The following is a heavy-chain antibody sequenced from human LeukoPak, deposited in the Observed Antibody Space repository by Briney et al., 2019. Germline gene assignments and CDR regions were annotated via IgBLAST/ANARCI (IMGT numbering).Heavy chain of an antibody. V-gene: IGHV4-38-2*02. CDR2: FYHGGST. D-gene: IGHD3-10*01. J-gene: IGHJ6*03. CDR3: VRHQEGMVRGVLYYMDV. Sequence: PSETLSLTCTVSGYSISSGYYWGWIRQPPGKGLEWIGTFYHGGSTYYNPSLKSRVTISVDTSKNQFSLKLSSVTAADTAVYYCVRHQEGMVRGVLYYMDVWGTGTTVTISS. CDR1: GYSISSGYY.